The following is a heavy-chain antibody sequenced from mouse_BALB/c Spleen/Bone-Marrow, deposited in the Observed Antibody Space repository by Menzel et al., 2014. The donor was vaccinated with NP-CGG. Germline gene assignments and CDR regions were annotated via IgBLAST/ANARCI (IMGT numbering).Heavy chain of an antibody. J-gene: IGHJ4*01. V-gene: IGHV2-6-7*01. CDR3: AREPHYYAMDY. CDR2: VWGDGST. CDR1: GFSLTGYG. Sequence: QVQLKDSGPGLVAPSQSLSITCTVSGFSLTGYGVNWVRQPPGKGLEWLGMVWGDGSTDYNSALKSRLSISKDNSKSQVFLKMNSLQTDDTARYYCAREPHYYAMDYWGQGTSVTVSS.